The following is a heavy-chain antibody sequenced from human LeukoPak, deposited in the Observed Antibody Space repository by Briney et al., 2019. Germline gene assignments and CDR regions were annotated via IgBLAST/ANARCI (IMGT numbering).Heavy chain of an antibody. CDR2: ISDDGSNK. Sequence: GGSLRLSCAASGFRFSSYAMHWVRQAPGKGLEWVAVISDDGSNKYYADSVKGRFTISRDNSKNTLYLQMNSLRAEDTAVYYCARVYSPFDHSGYFEAEYFQHWGQGTLVTVSS. J-gene: IGHJ1*01. CDR1: GFRFSSYA. CDR3: ARVYSPFDHSGYFEAEYFQH. D-gene: IGHD3-22*01. V-gene: IGHV3-30*01.